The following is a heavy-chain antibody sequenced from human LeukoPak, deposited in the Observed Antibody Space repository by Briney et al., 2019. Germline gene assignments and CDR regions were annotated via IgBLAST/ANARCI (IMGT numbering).Heavy chain of an antibody. CDR3: AGDLPDSSGWYRGEAFDI. CDR1: GGSISSYS. D-gene: IGHD6-19*01. Sequence: SETLSLTCTVSGGSISSYSWSWIRQPAGKGLEWIGRIYTSGSTNYNPSLKSRVTMSVDTSKNQFSLKLSSVTAADTAVYYCAGDLPDSSGWYRGEAFDIWGQGTMVTVSS. J-gene: IGHJ3*02. V-gene: IGHV4-4*07. CDR2: IYTSGST.